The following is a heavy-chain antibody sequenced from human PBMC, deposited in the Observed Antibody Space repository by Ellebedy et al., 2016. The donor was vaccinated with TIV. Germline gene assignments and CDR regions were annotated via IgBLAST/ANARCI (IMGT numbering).Heavy chain of an antibody. Sequence: ASVKVSRKASGYTFTSYGISWVRQAPGQGLEWMGWISAYNGNTNYAQKLQGRVTMTTDTSTSTAYMELRSLRSDDTAVYYCARGGLLWFGELSYYYYGMDVWGQGTTVTVSS. CDR1: GYTFTSYG. CDR3: ARGGLLWFGELSYYYYGMDV. V-gene: IGHV1-18*01. J-gene: IGHJ6*02. CDR2: ISAYNGNT. D-gene: IGHD3-10*01.